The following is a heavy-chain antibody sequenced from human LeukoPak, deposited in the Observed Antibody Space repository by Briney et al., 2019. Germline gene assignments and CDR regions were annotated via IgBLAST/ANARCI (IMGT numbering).Heavy chain of an antibody. CDR1: GFTFSSYA. CDR2: ICGSTGSA. J-gene: IGHJ5*02. CDR3: AKDLGDYCDSSGYST. V-gene: IGHV3-23*01. Sequence: PGGSLRLSCAASGFTFSSYAMSWVRQAPGKGLQWVSAICGSTGSAYYADSVKGRFTISRDNSKNTLFLQMNSLRVEDTAVYYCAKDLGDYCDSSGYSTWGQGTLVTVSS. D-gene: IGHD3-22*01.